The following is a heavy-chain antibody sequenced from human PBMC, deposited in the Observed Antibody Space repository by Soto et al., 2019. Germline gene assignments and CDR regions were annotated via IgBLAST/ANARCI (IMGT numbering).Heavy chain of an antibody. CDR3: AREPMRPSSSEPHLYYYYGMDV. D-gene: IGHD6-6*01. Sequence: QVQLVQSGAEVKKPGSSVKVSCKASGGTFSSYAISWVRQAPGQGLEWMGGIIPIFGTANYAQKFQGRVTITADKSTSTAYMELSSLRSEDTAVYYRAREPMRPSSSEPHLYYYYGMDVWGQGTTVTVSS. V-gene: IGHV1-69*06. CDR1: GGTFSSYA. CDR2: IIPIFGTA. J-gene: IGHJ6*02.